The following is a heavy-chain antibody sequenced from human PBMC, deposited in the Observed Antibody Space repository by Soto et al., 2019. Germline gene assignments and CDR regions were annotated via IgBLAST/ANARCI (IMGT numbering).Heavy chain of an antibody. CDR1: GGSISSYY. Sequence: SETLSLTSTVSGGSISSYYWSWIRQPAGKGLEWIGRIYTSGSTNYNPPLKSRVTMSVDTSKNRFSLKLNSVTAADAAVYYCARGPRGRITIFGVAMPTFFDYWGQGTLVTVSS. CDR2: IYTSGST. J-gene: IGHJ4*02. D-gene: IGHD3-3*01. CDR3: ARGPRGRITIFGVAMPTFFDY. V-gene: IGHV4-4*07.